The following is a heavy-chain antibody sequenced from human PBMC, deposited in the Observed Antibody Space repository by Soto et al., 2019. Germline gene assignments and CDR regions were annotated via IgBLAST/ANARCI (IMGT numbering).Heavy chain of an antibody. CDR1: GFTFRTYG. D-gene: IGHD6-19*01. J-gene: IGHJ4*02. V-gene: IGHV3-30*18. CDR3: AQEAPGGWHFFDS. Sequence: PGGSLRLSCAASGFTFRTYGMHWVRQAPGKGLEWVADISYDGTKKFYIDSVEGRFTISRDNSKNTLYLQMNGLRTEDTAVYYCAQEAPGGWHFFDSWGQGTLVTVSS. CDR2: ISYDGTKK.